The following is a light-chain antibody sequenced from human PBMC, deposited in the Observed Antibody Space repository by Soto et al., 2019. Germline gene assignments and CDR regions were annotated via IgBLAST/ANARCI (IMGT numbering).Light chain of an antibody. CDR2: GKS. Sequence: EIVVTQSPATLSVSPGDRATLSCWASQSVGIDLAWYQQKPGQAPRLLIYGKSTRATGIPARFSGIGSGTEFTLAISSLQSEDFAVYYCLQYNDWPYTFGQGTKLEIK. J-gene: IGKJ2*01. V-gene: IGKV3-15*01. CDR1: QSVGID. CDR3: LQYNDWPYT.